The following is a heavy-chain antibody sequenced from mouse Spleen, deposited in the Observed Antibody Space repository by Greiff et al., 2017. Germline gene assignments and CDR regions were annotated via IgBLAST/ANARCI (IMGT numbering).Heavy chain of an antibody. D-gene: IGHD3-2*01. CDR1: GFNIKDTY. Sequence: VQLQQSGAELVKPGASVKLSCTASGFNIKDTYMHWVKQRPEQGLEWIGRIDPANGNTKYDPKFQGKATITADTSSNTAYLQLSSLTSEDTAVYYCAREGDSSGHPFAYWGQGTLVTVSA. CDR2: IDPANGNT. V-gene: IGHV14-3*02. CDR3: AREGDSSGHPFAY. J-gene: IGHJ3*01.